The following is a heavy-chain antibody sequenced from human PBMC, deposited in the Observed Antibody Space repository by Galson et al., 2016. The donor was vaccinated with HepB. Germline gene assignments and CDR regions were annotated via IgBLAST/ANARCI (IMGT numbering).Heavy chain of an antibody. J-gene: IGHJ3*02. CDR1: GFILRDHY. Sequence: SLRLSCAASGFILRDHYMEWVRQAPGKGLEWVARSRNKARSYTTDYAASGTGRFAISRDDSKKTVYLQMSSLKTEDTAVDSCVRSYYYEAGSVGDCVIWSQGTMVTVSS. CDR2: SRNKARSYTT. V-gene: IGHV3-72*01. D-gene: IGHD2-21*01. CDR3: VRSYYYEAGSVGDCVI.